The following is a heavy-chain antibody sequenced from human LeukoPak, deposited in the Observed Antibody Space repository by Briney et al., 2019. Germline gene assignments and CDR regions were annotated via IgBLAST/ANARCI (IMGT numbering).Heavy chain of an antibody. D-gene: IGHD6-6*01. CDR2: IIPIFGAA. CDR1: GGSFSSYA. CDR3: ARMREYSSSSYYFDY. V-gene: IGHV1-69*05. Sequence: SVKVSCKASGGSFSSYAISWVRQAPGQGLEWMGGIIPIFGAAHYAQKFQGRVTITTDESTSTAYMELSSLRSEDTAVYYCARMREYSSSSYYFDYWGQGTLVTVSS. J-gene: IGHJ4*02.